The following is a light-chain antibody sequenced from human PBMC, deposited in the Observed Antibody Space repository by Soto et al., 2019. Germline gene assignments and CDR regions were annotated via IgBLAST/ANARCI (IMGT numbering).Light chain of an antibody. J-gene: IGKJ3*01. CDR2: AAS. Sequence: DIQMTQSPSSLSASVGDRVTITCRASRGISNYIAWYQQKPGKAPELLLYAASPVQSGVPSRFSGRGSGADFSFTISSLRPGDVETYSCQKYSSVHLFGLGTKVYSK. V-gene: IGKV1-27*01. CDR3: QKYSSVHL. CDR1: RGISNY.